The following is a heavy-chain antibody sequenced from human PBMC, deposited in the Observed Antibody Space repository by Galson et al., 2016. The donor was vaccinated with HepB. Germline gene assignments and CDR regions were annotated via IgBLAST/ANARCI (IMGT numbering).Heavy chain of an antibody. D-gene: IGHD6-13*01. CDR2: INTNSGNT. J-gene: IGHJ3*02. CDR1: GYIFTRYY. Sequence: SVKVSCKASGYIFTRYYIHWVRQAPGQGLEWMGWINTNSGNTNYAQKFQDSVTMTRDMSISTAYMEVRRLRSDDTAVYYCARGRSCLEWAAVGTLLGDAFDIWVQGTTVTVSS. CDR3: ARGRSCLEWAAVGTLLGDAFDI. V-gene: IGHV1-2*04.